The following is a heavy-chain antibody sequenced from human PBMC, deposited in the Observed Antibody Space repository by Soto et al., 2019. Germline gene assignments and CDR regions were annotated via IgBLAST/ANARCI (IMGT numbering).Heavy chain of an antibody. CDR2: TLYRSSKWYN. D-gene: IGHD1-7*01. V-gene: IGHV6-1*01. J-gene: IGHJ6*02. CDR1: GDSVSTNIAA. Sequence: SQTLSLTCAISGDSVSTNIAAWSWIRQSPSRGLEWLGRTLYRSSKWYNEYAVSVKSRMTINPDTSKNQFSLQLNSVTPEDTAVYYCARDAAPTLNYPHGMDVWGQGTTVTVSS. CDR3: ARDAAPTLNYPHGMDV.